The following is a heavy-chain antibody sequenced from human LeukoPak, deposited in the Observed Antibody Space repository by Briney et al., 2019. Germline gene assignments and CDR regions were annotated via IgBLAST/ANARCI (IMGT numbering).Heavy chain of an antibody. D-gene: IGHD4-23*01. CDR3: ARSYYGGSHQYYFDY. V-gene: IGHV4-59*08. Sequence: SETLSLTCNVSGGSIGSYYWSWIRQPPGEGLEWIGYIYYTGSTSYNPSLESRVTISVDTSKNQFSLKLNSVTAADAAVYFCARSYYGGSHQYYFDYWGQGTLVTVSS. CDR1: GGSIGSYY. J-gene: IGHJ4*02. CDR2: IYYTGST.